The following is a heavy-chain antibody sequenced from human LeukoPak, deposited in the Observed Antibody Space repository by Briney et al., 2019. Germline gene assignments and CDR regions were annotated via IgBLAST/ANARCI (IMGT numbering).Heavy chain of an antibody. CDR3: ARTTGYCSSTSCYPRYDY. CDR2: IIPIFGTA. J-gene: IGHJ4*02. D-gene: IGHD2-2*01. Sequence: SVKVSCKASGGTFSSYAISWVRQAPGQGLEWMGGIIPIFGTANYAQKLQGRVTITTDESTSTAYMELSSLRSEDTAVYYCARTTGYCSSTSCYPRYDYWGQGTLVTVSS. CDR1: GGTFSSYA. V-gene: IGHV1-69*05.